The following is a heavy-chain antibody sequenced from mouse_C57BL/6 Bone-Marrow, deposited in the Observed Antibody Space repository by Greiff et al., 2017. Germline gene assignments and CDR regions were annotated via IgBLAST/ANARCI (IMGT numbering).Heavy chain of an antibody. CDR2: INSDGGST. CDR1: EYEFPSHD. Sequence: EVQLQQSGGGLVQPGESLKLSCESNEYEFPSHDMSWVRKTPEKRLELVAAINSDGGSTYYPDTMERRFIISRDNTKKTLYLQMSSLRSEDTALYYCARHDGYDVENYFDYWGQGTTLTVSS. CDR3: ARHDGYDVENYFDY. D-gene: IGHD2-2*01. J-gene: IGHJ2*01. V-gene: IGHV5-2*01.